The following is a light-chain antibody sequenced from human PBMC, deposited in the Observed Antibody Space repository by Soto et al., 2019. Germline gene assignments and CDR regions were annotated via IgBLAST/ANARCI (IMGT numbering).Light chain of an antibody. CDR1: QSISSW. CDR3: QQYNSYLWM. V-gene: IGKV1-5*03. Sequence: DIQMTQSPSTLSASVGDRVTITCRASQSISSWLAWYQQKPGKAPKLLIYKASSLESGVPSSFSGSGSGTEFTLTISSLQPDDFASEYCQQYNSYLWMFGQGTKGEIK. J-gene: IGKJ1*01. CDR2: KAS.